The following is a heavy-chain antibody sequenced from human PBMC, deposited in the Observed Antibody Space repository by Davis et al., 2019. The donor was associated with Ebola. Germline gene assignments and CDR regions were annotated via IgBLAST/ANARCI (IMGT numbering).Heavy chain of an antibody. CDR1: GGSISSYY. V-gene: IGHV4-59*01. J-gene: IGHJ6*02. CDR3: ARHSSSPNSHGMDV. D-gene: IGHD6-13*01. CDR2: INYSGST. Sequence: MPSETLSLTCSVSGGSISSYYWTWIRQPPGKGLEWIAYINYSGSTNYNPSLKSRVTISVDTSKNQFSLKLSSVTAADTAVYYCARHSSSPNSHGMDVWGQGTTVTVSS.